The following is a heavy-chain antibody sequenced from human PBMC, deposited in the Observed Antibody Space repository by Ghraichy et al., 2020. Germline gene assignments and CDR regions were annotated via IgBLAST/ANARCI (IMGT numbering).Heavy chain of an antibody. CDR1: GFTFSDYY. Sequence: GGSLRLSCAASGFTFSDYYMSWIRQAPGKGLEWVSYISSRSSTIYYADSVKGRFTISRDNAKNSLNLQMNSLRAEDTAVYYCARDHCSSENCYSGSYGMDVWGQGTTVTVSS. J-gene: IGHJ6*02. D-gene: IGHD2-2*02. CDR3: ARDHCSSENCYSGSYGMDV. V-gene: IGHV3-11*01. CDR2: ISSRSSTI.